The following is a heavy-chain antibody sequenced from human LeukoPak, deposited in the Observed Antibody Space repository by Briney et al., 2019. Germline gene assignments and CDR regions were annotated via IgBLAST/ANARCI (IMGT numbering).Heavy chain of an antibody. Sequence: ASVKVSCKASGYTFTGYYLHWVRQAPGQGLEWMGGINPNSGGTNNAQTFQGRVTMTRDTSISTAYMELSRLRSDDTAVYYCARAHTGSFKVGIDCWGQGTLVTVSS. V-gene: IGHV1-2*02. D-gene: IGHD6-6*01. CDR3: ARAHTGSFKVGIDC. CDR2: INPNSGGT. J-gene: IGHJ4*02. CDR1: GYTFTGYY.